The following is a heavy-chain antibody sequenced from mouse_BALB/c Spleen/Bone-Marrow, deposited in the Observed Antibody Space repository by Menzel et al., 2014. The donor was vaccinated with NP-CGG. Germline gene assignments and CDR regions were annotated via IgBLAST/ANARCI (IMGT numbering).Heavy chain of an antibody. CDR2: INPSNGRT. CDR3: ARRTTTVVATDY. V-gene: IGHV1S81*02. CDR1: GYTFTSYW. J-gene: IGHJ2*01. Sequence: VELQQSGAEPVKPGASEKLSCKASGYTFTSYWMHWVKQRPGQGLEWIGEINPSNGRTNYNEKFKSKATLTVDKSSSTAYMQLSSLTSEDSAVYYCARRTTTVVATDYWIQGTTLTAPS. D-gene: IGHD1-1*01.